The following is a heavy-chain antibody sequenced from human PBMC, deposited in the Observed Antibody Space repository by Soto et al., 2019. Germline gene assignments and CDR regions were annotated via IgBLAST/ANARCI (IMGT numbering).Heavy chain of an antibody. CDR2: IYPGDSDT. D-gene: IGHD3-22*01. CDR1: GYSFTSYW. Sequence: GESLKISCNGSGYSFTSYWIGWVRHMPWKGLEWMGIIYPGDSDTRYSPPFQGQVTISADKSISTAYLQWSSLKASDTAMYYCARPYYYDSGVGGGYDAFDIWGQGTMVTVS. CDR3: ARPYYYDSGVGGGYDAFDI. J-gene: IGHJ3*02. V-gene: IGHV5-51*01.